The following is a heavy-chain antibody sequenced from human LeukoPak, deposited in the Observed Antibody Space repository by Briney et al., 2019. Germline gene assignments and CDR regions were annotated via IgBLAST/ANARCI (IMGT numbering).Heavy chain of an antibody. V-gene: IGHV3-33*06. CDR1: GFNFRSYA. CDR3: AKDKDTPATAQPQRGYFES. Sequence: GGSLRLSCAASGFNFRSYAMHWVRQAPGKGLEWVAVIWYDGSHQYYADSVKGRFTISRDNSKNTLDLQMNSLRVEDTAVYFCAKDKDTPATAQPQRGYFESWGQGTLVTVSS. D-gene: IGHD2-15*01. CDR2: IWYDGSHQ. J-gene: IGHJ4*02.